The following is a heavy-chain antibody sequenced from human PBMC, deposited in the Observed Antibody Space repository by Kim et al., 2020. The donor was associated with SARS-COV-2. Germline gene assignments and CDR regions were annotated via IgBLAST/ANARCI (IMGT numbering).Heavy chain of an antibody. Sequence: GGSLRLSCAASGFTFDDYAMHWVRQAPGKGLEWVSGISWNSGSIGYADSVKGRFTISRDNAKNSLYLQMNSLRAEDTALYYCAKDMTVDYYYDSSGYYFDYWGQGTLVTVSS. D-gene: IGHD3-22*01. CDR3: AKDMTVDYYYDSSGYYFDY. CDR1: GFTFDDYA. V-gene: IGHV3-9*01. J-gene: IGHJ4*02. CDR2: ISWNSGSI.